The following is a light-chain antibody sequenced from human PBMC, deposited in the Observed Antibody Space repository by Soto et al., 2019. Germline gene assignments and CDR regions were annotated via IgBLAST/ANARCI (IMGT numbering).Light chain of an antibody. CDR1: QSVNSE. J-gene: IGKJ5*01. CDR3: QQYSSSPIT. V-gene: IGKV3-20*01. CDR2: GAS. Sequence: EIVLTQSPATLSLSPGERATLSCRASQSVNSELAWFQQKPGQAPRLLIYGASSRATGIPDRFSGGGSGTDFSLTISRLDPEDFAVYYCQQYSSSPITFGQGTRLEIK.